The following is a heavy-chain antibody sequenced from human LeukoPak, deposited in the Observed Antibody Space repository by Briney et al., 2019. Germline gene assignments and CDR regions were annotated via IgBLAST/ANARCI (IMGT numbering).Heavy chain of an antibody. CDR3: ARVDFWSGYYIY. CDR1: GGSFSGYY. D-gene: IGHD3-3*01. V-gene: IGHV4-34*01. J-gene: IGHJ4*02. CDR2: INHSGST. Sequence: PSETLSLTCAVYGGSFSGYYWSWVRQPPGKGLEWIGEINHSGSTYYNPSLKSRVTISVDTSKNQFSLKLSSVTAADTAVYYCARVDFWSGYYIYWGQGTLVTVSS.